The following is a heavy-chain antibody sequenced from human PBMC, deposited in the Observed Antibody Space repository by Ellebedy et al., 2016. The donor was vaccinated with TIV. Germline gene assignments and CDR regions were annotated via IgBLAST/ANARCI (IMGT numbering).Heavy chain of an antibody. CDR2: IYYSGST. D-gene: IGHD2-2*01. V-gene: IGHV4-59*12. J-gene: IGHJ4*02. Sequence: MPSETLSLTCTVSGGSISSYYWSWIRQPPGKGLEWIGYIYYSGSTNYNPSLKSRVTISIDTSKNQFSLKLSSVTAADTAVYYCARGVPSYTSCYVDYWGQGTLVTVSS. CDR1: GGSISSYY. CDR3: ARGVPSYTSCYVDY.